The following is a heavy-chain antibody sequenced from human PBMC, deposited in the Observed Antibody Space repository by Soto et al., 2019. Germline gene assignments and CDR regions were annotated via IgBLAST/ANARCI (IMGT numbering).Heavy chain of an antibody. J-gene: IGHJ6*03. CDR1: GFDFGSFG. V-gene: IGHV1-58*02. Sequence: SVKVSCKASGFDFGSFGIQFLRQTRGRGLEWIGWIVVASGRTNYARQFQGRVAFSRDMSSTTAYMDLYDLKSDDTAVYFCSADHPNTAIGWPVWG. CDR2: IVVASGRT. CDR3: SADHPNTAIGWPV.